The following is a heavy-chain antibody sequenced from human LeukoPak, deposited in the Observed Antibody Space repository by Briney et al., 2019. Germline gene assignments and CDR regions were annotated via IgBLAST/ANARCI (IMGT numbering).Heavy chain of an antibody. Sequence: ASVKVPCKASGGTFSSYAISWVRQAPGQGLEWMGGIIPIFGTANYAQKFQGRVTITTDESTSTAYMELSSLRSEDTAVYYCATLGEMANDYWGQGTLVTVSS. D-gene: IGHD5-24*01. J-gene: IGHJ4*02. CDR2: IIPIFGTA. CDR3: ATLGEMANDY. V-gene: IGHV1-69*05. CDR1: GGTFSSYA.